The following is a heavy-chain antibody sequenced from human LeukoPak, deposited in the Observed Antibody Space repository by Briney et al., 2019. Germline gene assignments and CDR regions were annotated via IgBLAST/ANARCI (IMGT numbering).Heavy chain of an antibody. D-gene: IGHD1-26*01. Sequence: GGSLRLSCAASGFTFSSYAMSWVRQAPGKGLEWVSVISGSGGTTYYADSVKGRFTISRDNAKNSLYLQMNSLRAEDTAVYYCARDKVLVGAFDIWGQGTMVTVSS. J-gene: IGHJ3*02. CDR1: GFTFSSYA. V-gene: IGHV3-23*01. CDR2: ISGSGGTT. CDR3: ARDKVLVGAFDI.